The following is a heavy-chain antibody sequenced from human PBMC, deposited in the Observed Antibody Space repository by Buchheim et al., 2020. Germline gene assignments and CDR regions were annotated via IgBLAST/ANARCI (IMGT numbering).Heavy chain of an antibody. V-gene: IGHV5-51*01. CDR3: ARRTLILPSMGWFDP. CDR1: GYSFTTYW. D-gene: IGHD2/OR15-2a*01. Sequence: EVQLVQSGAEVKKAGESLRISCKGSGYSFTTYWIGWVRQMPGKGLEWMGIIYPHYSDTRYSPSFHGQVTISPDKSINTAYTQWSSLKASDTAIYYCARRTLILPSMGWFDPWGQGTL. CDR2: IYPHYSDT. J-gene: IGHJ5*02.